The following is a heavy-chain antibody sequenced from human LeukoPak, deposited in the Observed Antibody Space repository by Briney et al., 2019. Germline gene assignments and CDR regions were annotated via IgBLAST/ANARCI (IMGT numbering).Heavy chain of an antibody. V-gene: IGHV4-59*12. Sequence: PSETLSLTCTVSGGSIISYYWSWIRQPPGKGLEWIGYVYSSGSTNYNPSLKSRVTISVDTSKNQFSLKLSSVTAADTAVYYCASLDPYGSGSYYYYYYGMDVWGQGTTVTVSS. D-gene: IGHD3-10*01. J-gene: IGHJ6*02. CDR3: ASLDPYGSGSYYYYYYGMDV. CDR1: GGSIISYY. CDR2: VYSSGST.